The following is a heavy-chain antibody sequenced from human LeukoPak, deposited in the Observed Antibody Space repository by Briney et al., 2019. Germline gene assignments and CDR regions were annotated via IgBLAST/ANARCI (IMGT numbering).Heavy chain of an antibody. J-gene: IGHJ6*02. V-gene: IGHV3-23*01. CDR2: ISGSGGST. D-gene: IGHD1-1*01. CDR3: AKSGRELERLNYYYGMDV. Sequence: GGSLRLSCAASGFTFSSYAMSWVRQAPGKGLEWVSAISGSGGSTYYADSVKGQFTISRDNSKNTLYLQMNSLRAEDTAVYYCAKSGRELERLNYYYGMDVWGQGTTVTVSS. CDR1: GFTFSSYA.